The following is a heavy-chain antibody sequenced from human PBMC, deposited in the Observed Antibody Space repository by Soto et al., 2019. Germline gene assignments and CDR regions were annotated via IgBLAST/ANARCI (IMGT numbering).Heavy chain of an antibody. V-gene: IGHV3-74*01. Sequence: GGSLRLSCAASGFTFSSYWMHWVRQAPGKGLVWVSRINSGGSSTSYADSVKGRFTISRDNAKNTLYLQMNSLRAEDTAVYCCAGVRGYVFFYGMDVWGQGTTVTVSS. CDR3: AGVRGYVFFYGMDV. CDR2: INSGGSST. CDR1: GFTFSSYW. D-gene: IGHD3-3*01. J-gene: IGHJ6*02.